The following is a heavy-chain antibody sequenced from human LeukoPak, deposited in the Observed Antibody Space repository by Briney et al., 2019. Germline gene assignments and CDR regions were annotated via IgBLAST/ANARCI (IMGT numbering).Heavy chain of an antibody. D-gene: IGHD6-13*01. V-gene: IGHV1-46*01. CDR3: ARAHNPIAAAAPADYYYMDV. J-gene: IGHJ6*03. Sequence: GASVKVSCTASGYTFTSYYMHWVRQAPGQGLEWMGIINPSGGSTSYAQKFQGRVTMTRDMSTSTVYMELSSLRSEDTAVYYCARAHNPIAAAAPADYYYMDVWGKGTTVTVSS. CDR2: INPSGGST. CDR1: GYTFTSYY.